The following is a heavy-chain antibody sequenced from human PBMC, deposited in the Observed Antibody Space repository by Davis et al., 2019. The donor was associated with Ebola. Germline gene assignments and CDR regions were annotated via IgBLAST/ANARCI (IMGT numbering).Heavy chain of an antibody. CDR1: GGSVSSGSYY. CDR3: ARERPVVVPAANYYYYYYMDV. CDR2: IYYSGST. V-gene: IGHV4-61*01. D-gene: IGHD2-2*01. Sequence: SETLSLTCTVSGGSVSSGSYYWSWIRQPPGKGLEWIGYIYYSGSTNYNPSLKSRVTISVDTSKNQFSLKLSSVTAADTAVYYCARERPVVVPAANYYYYYYMDVWGKGTTVTVSS. J-gene: IGHJ6*03.